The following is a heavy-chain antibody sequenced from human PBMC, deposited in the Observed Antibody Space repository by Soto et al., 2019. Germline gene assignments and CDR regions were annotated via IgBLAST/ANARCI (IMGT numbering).Heavy chain of an antibody. CDR2: IVVGSGNT. CDR1: GFTFTSSA. V-gene: IGHV1-58*01. J-gene: IGHJ5*02. CDR3: AADRLTIFRVVISSLVP. D-gene: IGHD3-3*01. Sequence: GASVKVSCKASGFTFTSSAVEWVRQARGQRLEWIGWIVVGSGNTNYAQKFQERVTITRDMSTSTAYMELSSLRSEDTAVYYCAADRLTIFRVVISSLVPWGPGTLVTVSS.